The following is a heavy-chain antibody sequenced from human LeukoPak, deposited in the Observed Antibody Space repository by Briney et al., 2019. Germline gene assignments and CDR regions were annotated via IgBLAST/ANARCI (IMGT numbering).Heavy chain of an antibody. CDR3: ARYARRDGYNSPNVFDY. V-gene: IGHV4-59*01. J-gene: IGHJ4*02. Sequence: PSETLSLTCTVSGGSISSYYWSWIRQPPGKGLEWIGYIYYSGSTNYNPSLKSRVTISVDTSKNQFSLKLSSVTAADTAVYYCARYARRDGYNSPNVFDYWGQGTLVTVSS. D-gene: IGHD5-24*01. CDR1: GGSISSYY. CDR2: IYYSGST.